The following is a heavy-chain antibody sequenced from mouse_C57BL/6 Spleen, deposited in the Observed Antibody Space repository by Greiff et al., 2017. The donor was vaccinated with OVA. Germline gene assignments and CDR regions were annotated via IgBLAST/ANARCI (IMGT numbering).Heavy chain of an antibody. J-gene: IGHJ4*01. CDR3: ARPLGRGYYAMDY. CDR2: INPNNGVT. D-gene: IGHD4-1*01. V-gene: IGHV1-18*01. CDR1: GYTFTDYN. Sequence: EVQLQQSGPELVKPGASVKIPCKASGYTFTDYNMDWVKQSHGKSLEWIGDINPNNGVTIYNQKFKGKATLTVDKSSSTAYMELRSLTSEDTAVYYCARPLGRGYYAMDYWGQGTSVTVSS.